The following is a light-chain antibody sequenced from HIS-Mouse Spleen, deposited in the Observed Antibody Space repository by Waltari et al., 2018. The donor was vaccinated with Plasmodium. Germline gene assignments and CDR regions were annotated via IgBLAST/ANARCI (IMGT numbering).Light chain of an antibody. V-gene: IGLV3-10*01. CDR1: ALPKKY. CDR2: EDS. Sequence: SSELPQPPSVSVSPGQTARTTCSGAALPKKYAYWYQQKSGQAPVLVIYEDSKRPSGIPERFSGSSSGTMATLTISGAQVEDEADYYCYSTDSSGNHRVFGGGTKLTVL. CDR3: YSTDSSGNHRV. J-gene: IGLJ3*02.